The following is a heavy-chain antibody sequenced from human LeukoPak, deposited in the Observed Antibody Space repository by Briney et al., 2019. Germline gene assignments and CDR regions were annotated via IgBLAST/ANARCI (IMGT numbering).Heavy chain of an antibody. CDR2: ISSTSNTI. J-gene: IGHJ4*02. CDR1: GFTFSHYN. CDR3: ARGITMVRGVINLDY. V-gene: IGHV3-48*01. Sequence: GGSLRLSCAASGFTFSHYNMKWVRQAPGKGLEWVSYISSTSNTIYYADSVKGRFTISRDNAKDSLYLQMNSLRAEDTAVYYCARGITMVRGVINLDYWGQGTLVTVSS. D-gene: IGHD3-10*01.